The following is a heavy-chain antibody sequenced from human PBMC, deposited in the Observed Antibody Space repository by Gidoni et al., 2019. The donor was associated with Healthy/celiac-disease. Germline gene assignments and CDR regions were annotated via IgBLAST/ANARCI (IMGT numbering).Heavy chain of an antibody. D-gene: IGHD3-16*02. V-gene: IGHV4-34*01. CDR2: INHSGST. CDR1: GGSFSGYY. CDR3: ARGQGDYVWGSYRYLFY. J-gene: IGHJ4*02. Sequence: QVQLQQWGAGLLKPSETLSLTCAVYGGSFSGYYWRWIRQPPGKGLEWIGEINHSGSTNYNPSLKSRVTISVDTSKNQFSLKLSSVTAADTAVYYCARGQGDYVWGSYRYLFYWGQGTLVTVSS.